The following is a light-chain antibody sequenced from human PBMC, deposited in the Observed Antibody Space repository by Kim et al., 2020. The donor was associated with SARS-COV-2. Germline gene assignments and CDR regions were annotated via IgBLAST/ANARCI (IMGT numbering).Light chain of an antibody. CDR1: QDISRY. CDR2: TAS. Sequence: DIQMTQSPSSLSASVGDRVTITCRASQDISRYLNWYQQKPGKAPKLLIYTASSLQSGVPSRFTGSGSETDFTLTISSLQPEDFATYYSQQTYRASRTSGQGTKVDI. CDR3: QQTYRASRT. V-gene: IGKV1-39*01. J-gene: IGKJ1*01.